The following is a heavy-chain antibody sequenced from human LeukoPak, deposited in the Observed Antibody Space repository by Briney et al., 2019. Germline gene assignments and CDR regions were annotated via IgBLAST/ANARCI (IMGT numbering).Heavy chain of an antibody. V-gene: IGHV5-51*01. CDR1: GYSFTSNW. J-gene: IGHJ4*02. CDR3: AAVPDPSTPYSSGWGSY. Sequence: GESLKISCKGSGYSFTSNWIGWVRQMPGKGLEWMGIIYPGDSDTRYSPSFQGQVTISADKSISTAYLQWSSLKASDTAMYYCAAVPDPSTPYSSGWGSYWGPRTLVTVSS. CDR2: IYPGDSDT. D-gene: IGHD6-19*01.